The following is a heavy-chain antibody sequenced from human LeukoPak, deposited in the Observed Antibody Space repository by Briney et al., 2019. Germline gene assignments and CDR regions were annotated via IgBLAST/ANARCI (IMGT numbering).Heavy chain of an antibody. V-gene: IGHV3-21*04. J-gene: IGHJ3*02. D-gene: IGHD3-10*01. CDR1: GFAFNSYA. Sequence: GGSLRLSCVASGFAFNSYAMSWVRQAPGKGLEWVSSISGTSTHIYYADSVKGRFTISRDNAQTSLYLQMNSLRAEDTAVYYCAKGGLLWFGELSDAFDIWGQGTMVTVSS. CDR3: AKGGLLWFGELSDAFDI. CDR2: ISGTSTHI.